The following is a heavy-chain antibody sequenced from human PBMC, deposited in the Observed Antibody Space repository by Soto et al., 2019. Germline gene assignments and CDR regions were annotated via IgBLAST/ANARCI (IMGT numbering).Heavy chain of an antibody. J-gene: IGHJ5*02. CDR1: GYTFTSYG. Sequence: QVQLVQSGAEVKKPGASVKVSCKASGYTFTSYGISWVRQAPGQGFGWMGWIRAYNGNTKYAQKFQGRVSMTTDTSTSTAYMELRSLRSDDTAVYYCARVRPPYKVGSVCSGGPCYWFDPWGQGTLVTVSS. CDR3: ARVRPPYKVGSVCSGGPCYWFDP. D-gene: IGHD2-15*01. V-gene: IGHV1-18*04. CDR2: IRAYNGNT.